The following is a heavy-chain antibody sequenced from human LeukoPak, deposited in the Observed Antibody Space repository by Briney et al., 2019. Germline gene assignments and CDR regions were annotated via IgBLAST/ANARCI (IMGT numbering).Heavy chain of an antibody. CDR3: AKDLVTWASGNWYFDL. D-gene: IGHD2-21*02. V-gene: IGHV3-23*01. J-gene: IGHJ2*01. Sequence: GGSLRLSCAASGFTFRSYAMSWVRQAPGKGLQWVSTMSATGSDIHHADSVKGRFTISRDNSKNTLYLQMNSLRAEDTAVYYCAKDLVTWASGNWYFDLWGRGTLVTVSS. CDR1: GFTFRSYA. CDR2: MSATGSDI.